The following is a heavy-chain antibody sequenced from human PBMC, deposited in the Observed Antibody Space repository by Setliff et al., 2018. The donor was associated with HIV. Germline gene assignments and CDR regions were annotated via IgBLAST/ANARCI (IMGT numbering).Heavy chain of an antibody. CDR2: IDRDGSDT. J-gene: IGHJ6*02. D-gene: IGHD3-10*01. Sequence: GGSLRLSCVASRFTFNEYWMSWVRQAPGKGLEWVANIDRDGSDTNYVDSVKGRFTIFRDNAKSSMYLQMNSLRVEDTAIYYCARKFRPGHGVDVWGQGTTVTVSS. CDR1: RFTFNEYW. CDR3: ARKFRPGHGVDV. V-gene: IGHV3-7*01.